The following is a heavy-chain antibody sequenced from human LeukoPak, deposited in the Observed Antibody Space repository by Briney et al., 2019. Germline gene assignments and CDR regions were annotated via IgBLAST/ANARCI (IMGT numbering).Heavy chain of an antibody. J-gene: IGHJ5*02. CDR1: GYSISSSYY. D-gene: IGHD3-10*01. V-gene: IGHV4-61*01. Sequence: PSETLSLTCTVSGYSISSSYYWSWIRQPPGQGLEWIGYIYYSGSTNYKPSLKSRVTISVDTSKNQFSLKLSSVTAADTAVYYCARGGYYGSGNDFRFDPWGQGTLVTVSS. CDR2: IYYSGST. CDR3: ARGGYYGSGNDFRFDP.